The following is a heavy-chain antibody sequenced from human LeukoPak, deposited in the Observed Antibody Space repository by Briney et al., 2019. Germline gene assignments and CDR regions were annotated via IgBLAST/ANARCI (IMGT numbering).Heavy chain of an antibody. CDR2: IYTTGST. V-gene: IGHV4-4*07. CDR1: GGSINNYY. Sequence: KPSETLSLTCTVSGGSINNYYWSWIRQPAGKGLEWIGRIYTTGSTNYNPSLKSRITMSVDTSKNQFSLKLSSVTAADTAVYYCARDGLWIQNAFDIWGQGTMVTVSA. CDR3: ARDGLWIQNAFDI. D-gene: IGHD5-18*01. J-gene: IGHJ3*02.